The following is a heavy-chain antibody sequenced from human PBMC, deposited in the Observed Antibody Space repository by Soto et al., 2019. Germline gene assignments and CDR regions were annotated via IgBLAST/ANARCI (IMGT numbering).Heavy chain of an antibody. CDR1: GGSISSGGYS. J-gene: IGHJ4*02. CDR2: IYHSGST. Sequence: SETLSLTCAVSGGSISSGGYSWSWIRQPPGKGLEWIGYIYHSGSTYYNPSLKSRVTISVDRSKNQFSLKLSSVTAADTAVYYCARAVSGSYFFDYWGQGTLVTVSS. D-gene: IGHD1-26*01. CDR3: ARAVSGSYFFDY. V-gene: IGHV4-30-2*01.